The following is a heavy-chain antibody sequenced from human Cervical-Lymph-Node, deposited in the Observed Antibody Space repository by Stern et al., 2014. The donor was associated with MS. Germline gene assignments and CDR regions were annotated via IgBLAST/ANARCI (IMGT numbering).Heavy chain of an antibody. V-gene: IGHV3-33*01. J-gene: IGHJ4*02. CDR2: IWYDGSNK. CDR3: ARGGGSWGYFDY. D-gene: IGHD1-26*01. CDR1: GFTFSSYG. Sequence: EQLVESGGGVVQPGRSLRLSCEASGFTFSSYGMPWVRQAPGQGLEWVAVIWYDGSNKYYADSEKGRLTISRDNSKNTLYPQMNSLRAEDTAVYYCARGGGSWGYFDYWGQGTLVTVSS.